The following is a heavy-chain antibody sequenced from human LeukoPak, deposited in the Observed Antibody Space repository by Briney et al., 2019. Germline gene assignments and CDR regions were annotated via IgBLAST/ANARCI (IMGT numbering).Heavy chain of an antibody. CDR1: GFTFSDYY. V-gene: IGHV3-11*01. D-gene: IGHD4-17*01. Sequence: PGGSLRLSCAATGFTFSDYYMGWIRQAPGKGLAGVSYISSSGSTIYYADSVKGRFTISRDNAKNSLSLQMNSLRAEDTAVYYCARADAYGDFAPENDAFDIWGQGTMVTVSS. CDR2: ISSSGSTI. CDR3: ARADAYGDFAPENDAFDI. J-gene: IGHJ3*02.